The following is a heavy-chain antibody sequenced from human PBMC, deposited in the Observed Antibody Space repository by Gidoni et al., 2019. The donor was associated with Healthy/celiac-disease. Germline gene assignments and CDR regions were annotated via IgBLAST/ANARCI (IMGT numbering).Heavy chain of an antibody. J-gene: IGHJ4*02. CDR3: AREGVRLRFSNYSEPDFDY. CDR2: IYTSGST. D-gene: IGHD4-4*01. V-gene: IGHV4-61*02. Sequence: QVQLQESGPGLVKPSQTLSLTCTVSGGSISSGSYYWSWIRQPAGKGLEWIGRIYTSGSTNYNPSLKSRVTISVDTSKNQFSLKLSSVTAADTAVYYCAREGVRLRFSNYSEPDFDYWGQGTLVTVSS. CDR1: GGSISSGSYY.